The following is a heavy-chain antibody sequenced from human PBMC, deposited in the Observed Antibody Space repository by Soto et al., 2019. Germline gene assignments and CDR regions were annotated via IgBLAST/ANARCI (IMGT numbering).Heavy chain of an antibody. V-gene: IGHV4-34*01. CDR2: INHSGST. D-gene: IGHD6-13*01. CDR3: ASSWNRGGYSSSWYSENDAFDI. CDR1: GGSFSGYY. J-gene: IGHJ3*02. Sequence: SETLSLTCAVYGGSFSGYYWSWIRQPPGKGLEWIGEINHSGSTNYNPSLKSRVTISVDTSKNQFSLKLSSVTAADTAVYYCASSWNRGGYSSSWYSENDAFDIWGQGTMVTVSS.